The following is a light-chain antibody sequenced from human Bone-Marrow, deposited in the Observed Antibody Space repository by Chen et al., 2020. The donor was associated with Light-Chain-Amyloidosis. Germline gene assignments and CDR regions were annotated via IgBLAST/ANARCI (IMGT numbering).Light chain of an antibody. V-gene: IGLV3-25*03. CDR3: QSTDTSGTSKV. CDR2: KDN. J-gene: IGLJ3*02. Sequence: SYELTQPPSVSVSPGPTATTSCSEHALSKQYAYWYQQRPGQAPVVLIYKDNERPSGNPERFSGYSSGTTVTLTISGVQAEDEADYYCQSTDTSGTSKVFGGGTHLTVL. CDR1: ALSKQY.